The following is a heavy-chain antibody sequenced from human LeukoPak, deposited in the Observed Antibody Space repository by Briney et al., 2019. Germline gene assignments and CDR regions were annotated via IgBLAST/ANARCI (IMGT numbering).Heavy chain of an antibody. D-gene: IGHD3-10*01. V-gene: IGHV4-59*06. J-gene: IGHJ4*02. Sequence: PSETLSLTCTVSGGSISNYFWSWIRQHPGKGLEWIGYISYSGNTYYNPSLKSRLTISVDTSKNQFSLKLSSVTAADTAVYYCARSFGESYFDYWGQGILVTVSS. CDR2: ISYSGNT. CDR3: ARSFGESYFDY. CDR1: GGSISNYF.